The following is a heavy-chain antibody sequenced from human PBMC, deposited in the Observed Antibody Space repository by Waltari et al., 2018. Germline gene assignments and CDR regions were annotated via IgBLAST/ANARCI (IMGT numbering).Heavy chain of an antibody. D-gene: IGHD3-16*01. Sequence: QVQLQESGPGLVKPSETLSLTCAVSGYSISSGYYWGWIRQPPGKGLEWIGSIYHSGGTSYNPSRKSRVTISVDTSKNQFSLKLSSVTAADTAVYYCARGGVYWYFDLWGRRTLVTVSS. CDR1: GYSISSGYY. J-gene: IGHJ2*01. V-gene: IGHV4-38-2*01. CDR2: IYHSGGT. CDR3: ARGGVYWYFDL.